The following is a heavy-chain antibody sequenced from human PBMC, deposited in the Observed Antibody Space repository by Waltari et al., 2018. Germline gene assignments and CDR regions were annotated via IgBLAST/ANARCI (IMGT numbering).Heavy chain of an antibody. CDR3: ARDRGLRRLSTFEI. CDR1: GGSFSGYY. J-gene: IGHJ3*02. D-gene: IGHD3-16*02. CDR2: INHSGST. Sequence: QVQLQQWGAGLLKPSETLSLTCAVYGGSFSGYYWSWIRQPPGKGLEWIGEINHSGSTNNNPSLKSRITISVETSKSQFSLKLSSVTAADTAVYYCARDRGLRRLSTFEIWGQGTMVTVSS. V-gene: IGHV4-34*01.